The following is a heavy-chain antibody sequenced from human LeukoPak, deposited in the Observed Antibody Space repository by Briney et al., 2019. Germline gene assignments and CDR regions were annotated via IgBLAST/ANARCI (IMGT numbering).Heavy chain of an antibody. D-gene: IGHD3-10*01. J-gene: IGHJ4*02. CDR3: ARSPMVRGVIALFDY. CDR1: GYTFTSYY. Sequence: ASVKVSCKASGYTFTSYYMHWVRQAPGQGLEWMGGIIPIFGTANYAQKFQGRVTITADESTSTAYMELSSLRSEDTAVYYCARSPMVRGVIALFDYWGQGTLVTVSS. V-gene: IGHV1-69*13. CDR2: IIPIFGTA.